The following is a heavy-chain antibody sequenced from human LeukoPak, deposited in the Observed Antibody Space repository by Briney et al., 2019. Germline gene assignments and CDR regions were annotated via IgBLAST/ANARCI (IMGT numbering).Heavy chain of an antibody. CDR2: INHSGST. V-gene: IGHV4-34*01. D-gene: IGHD5-12*01. CDR3: ARGGYSGYDLELDY. J-gene: IGHJ4*02. Sequence: PSETLSLTCAVYGGSFSGYYWSWIRQPPGKGLEWIGEINHSGSTNYNPSLKSRVTISVDTSKNQFSLKLSSVTAADTAVYYCARGGYSGYDLELDYWGQGILVTVSS. CDR1: GGSFSGYY.